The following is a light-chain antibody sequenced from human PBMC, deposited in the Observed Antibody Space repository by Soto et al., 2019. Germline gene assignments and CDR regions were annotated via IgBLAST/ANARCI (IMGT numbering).Light chain of an antibody. Sequence: SYELTQPPSVSVSPGQTASITCSGDKLGDKYTCWYQQQPGQSPVLVIYQHSQRPSGIPERFSGYNSGNTATLTISGTQAMDEADYYCQAWDSSTDVVFGGGTKLTVL. CDR1: KLGDKY. V-gene: IGLV3-1*01. CDR2: QHS. J-gene: IGLJ2*01. CDR3: QAWDSSTDVV.